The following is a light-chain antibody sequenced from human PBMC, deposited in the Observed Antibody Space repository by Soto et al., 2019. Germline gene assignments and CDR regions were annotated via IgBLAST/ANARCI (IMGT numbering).Light chain of an antibody. CDR3: QQYGSSLSWT. V-gene: IGKV3-20*01. Sequence: EIVLTQSPCTLSLSPGERATLSCRASQSVSSSYLAWYQQKPGQAPRLLIYGASSRATGIPDRFSGSGSGRDFTLTTSSMEPEDFAVYYCQQYGSSLSWTFGQGTKVEIK. J-gene: IGKJ1*01. CDR2: GAS. CDR1: QSVSSSY.